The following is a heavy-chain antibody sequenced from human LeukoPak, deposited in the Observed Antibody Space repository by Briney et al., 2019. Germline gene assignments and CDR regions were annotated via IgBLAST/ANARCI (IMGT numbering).Heavy chain of an antibody. D-gene: IGHD3-10*01. J-gene: IGHJ4*02. Sequence: ASVTVSFKSSGYTFTAYYMHWVRQAPGQGPEWLGWINPNSGGTNYAQKFQGRVTMTRDTAITTGYMELSRLTSDDTAVYYCARGLYYYGSGRDWGQGTLVTVSS. CDR1: GYTFTAYY. CDR2: INPNSGGT. V-gene: IGHV1-2*02. CDR3: ARGLYYYGSGRD.